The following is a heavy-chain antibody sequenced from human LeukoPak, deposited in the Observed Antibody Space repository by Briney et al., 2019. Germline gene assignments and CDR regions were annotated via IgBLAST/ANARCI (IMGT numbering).Heavy chain of an antibody. CDR3: AREVTTDTAMDNYFDY. Sequence: ASVKVSCKASGYTFTGYHMHWVRQAPGQGLEWMGWINPNSGGTNYAQKFQGRVTMTRDTSISTAYMELSRLRSDDTAVCYCAREVTTDTAMDNYFDYWGQGTLVTVSS. D-gene: IGHD5-18*01. J-gene: IGHJ4*02. V-gene: IGHV1-2*02. CDR1: GYTFTGYH. CDR2: INPNSGGT.